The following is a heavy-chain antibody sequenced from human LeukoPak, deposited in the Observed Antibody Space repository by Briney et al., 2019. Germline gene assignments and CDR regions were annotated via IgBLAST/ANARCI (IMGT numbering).Heavy chain of an antibody. CDR1: GFTFSNYS. J-gene: IGHJ5*02. CDR2: ISYDGSNK. CDR3: ASSPGIAAAVNWFDP. D-gene: IGHD6-13*01. V-gene: IGHV3-30*04. Sequence: GGSLRLSCAASGFTFSNYSIHWVRQAPGKGLEWVSVISYDGSNKYYADSVKGRFTISRDNAKNSLYLQMNSLRAEDTAVYYCASSPGIAAAVNWFDPWGQGTLVTVSS.